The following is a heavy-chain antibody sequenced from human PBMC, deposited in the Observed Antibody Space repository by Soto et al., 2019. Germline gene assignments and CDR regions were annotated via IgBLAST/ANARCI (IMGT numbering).Heavy chain of an antibody. CDR2: MNPNSGNT. CDR3: ARVPELLWFGEGWFDP. Sequence: ASVKVSCKASGYTFTSYDINWVRQATGQGLEWMGWMNPNSGNTGYAQKFQGRVTMTRNTSISTAYMELSSLRSADTAVYYCARVPELLWFGEGWFDPWGQGTLVTVSS. D-gene: IGHD3-10*01. V-gene: IGHV1-8*01. J-gene: IGHJ5*02. CDR1: GYTFTSYD.